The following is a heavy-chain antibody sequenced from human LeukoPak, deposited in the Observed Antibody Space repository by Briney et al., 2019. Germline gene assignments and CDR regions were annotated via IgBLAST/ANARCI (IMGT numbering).Heavy chain of an antibody. CDR1: GGSFSGYY. D-gene: IGHD2-2*01. V-gene: IGHV4-34*01. J-gene: IGHJ4*02. CDR3: ARGGGHCSSTSCYGFDY. Sequence: SETLSLTCAVYGGSFSGYYWSWIRQPPGKGLEWIGEINHSGSTNYNPSLKSRVTISVDTSKNQFSLKLSSVTAADTAVYYCARGGGHCSSTSCYGFDYWGQGTLVTVSS. CDR2: INHSGST.